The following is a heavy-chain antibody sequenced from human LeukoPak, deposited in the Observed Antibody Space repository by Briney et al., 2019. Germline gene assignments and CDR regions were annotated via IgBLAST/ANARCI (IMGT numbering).Heavy chain of an antibody. D-gene: IGHD6-6*01. V-gene: IGHV1-69*05. J-gene: IGHJ4*02. CDR1: GGTFSSYA. CDR3: ARSIAAHQYYFDY. Sequence: SVKVSCKAPGGTFSSYAISWVRQAPGQGLEWMGGIIPIFGTANYARKFQGRVTITTDESTSTAYMELSSLRSEDTAVYYCARSIAAHQYYFDYWGQGTLVTVSS. CDR2: IIPIFGTA.